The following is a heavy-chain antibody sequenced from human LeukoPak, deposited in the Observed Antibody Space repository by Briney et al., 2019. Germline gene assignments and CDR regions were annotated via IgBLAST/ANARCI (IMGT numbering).Heavy chain of an antibody. CDR1: GYSFTSYW. V-gene: IGHV5-51*01. CDR3: ARPYCSGGSCYSGYFDY. D-gene: IGHD2-15*01. CDR2: IYPGDSDT. J-gene: IGHJ4*02. Sequence: GESLKISCKGSGYSFTSYWIGWVRQMPGKGLEWMGIIYPGDSDTRYSPSFQGQVTISADKPISTAYVQWSSLKASDTAMYYCARPYCSGGSCYSGYFDYWGQGTLVTVSS.